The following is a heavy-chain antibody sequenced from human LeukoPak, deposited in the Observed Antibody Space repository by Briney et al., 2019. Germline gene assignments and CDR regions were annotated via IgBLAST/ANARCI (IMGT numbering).Heavy chain of an antibody. CDR1: GFTFSSYE. CDR3: ARTIWSGYSADAFDI. Sequence: PGGSLRLSCAASGFTFSSYEMNWVRQAPGKGLEWVSYISSSGSTIYYADSVKGRSTISRDNAKNSLYLQMNSLRAEDTAVYYCARTIWSGYSADAFDIWGQGTMVTVSS. D-gene: IGHD3-3*01. J-gene: IGHJ3*02. CDR2: ISSSGSTI. V-gene: IGHV3-48*03.